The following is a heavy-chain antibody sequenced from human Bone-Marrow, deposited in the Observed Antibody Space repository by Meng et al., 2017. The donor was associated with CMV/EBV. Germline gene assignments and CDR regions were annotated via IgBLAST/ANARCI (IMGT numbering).Heavy chain of an antibody. J-gene: IGHJ6*02. CDR1: GGSISSYY. D-gene: IGHD3-16*01. CDR3: ARGGEGQYYYGMDV. CDR2: IYYSGST. Sequence: SETLSLTCTVSGGSISSYYWSWIRQPPGKGLERIGYIYYSGSTNYNPSLKSRVTISVDTSKNQFTLKLSSVTAADTAVYYCARGGEGQYYYGMDVWGQGTTVTVSS. V-gene: IGHV4-59*01.